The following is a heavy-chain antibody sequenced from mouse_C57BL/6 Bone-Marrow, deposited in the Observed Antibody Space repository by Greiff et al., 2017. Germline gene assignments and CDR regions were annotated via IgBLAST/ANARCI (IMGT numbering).Heavy chain of an antibody. Sequence: VQLKESGAELVRPGASVKLSCTASGFNFNDDYMHWVKQSHGKSLEWIGYINPNNGGTSYNQKFKGKATLTVNKSSSTAYMELRSLTSEDSAVYDCVCSSYSYWYFDVWGTGTTVTVSS. CDR2: INPNNGGT. CDR3: VCSSYSYWYFDV. V-gene: IGHV1-22*01. D-gene: IGHD1-1*01. J-gene: IGHJ1*03. CDR1: GFNFNDDY.